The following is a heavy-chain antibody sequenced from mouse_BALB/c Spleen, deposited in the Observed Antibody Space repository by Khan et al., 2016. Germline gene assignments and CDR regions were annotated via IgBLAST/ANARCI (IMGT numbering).Heavy chain of an antibody. CDR3: ARYDYDYAMDY. D-gene: IGHD2-4*01. J-gene: IGHJ4*01. Sequence: EVQLQESGPDLVKPSQSLSLTCTVTGYSITSGYSWHWIRQFPGNKLEWMGYIHYSGSTNYNPSLKSRISITRDTSTTQFFLQLNSVTTEDTANYYCARYDYDYAMDYWGQGTPVTVSS. CDR2: IHYSGST. V-gene: IGHV3-1*02. CDR1: GYSITSGYS.